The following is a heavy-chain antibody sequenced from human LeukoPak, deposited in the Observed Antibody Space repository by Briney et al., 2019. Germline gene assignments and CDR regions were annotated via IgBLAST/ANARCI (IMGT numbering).Heavy chain of an antibody. J-gene: IGHJ4*02. Sequence: NTGGSLRLSCAASGFTLSTYTMNWVRQAPGKGLEWVSSISSTSSYIYYADSVKGRFTISRDNAKNSLYLQMNSLGAEDTAVYYCARVATAGTVADYWGQGTLVTVSS. D-gene: IGHD6-13*01. CDR3: ARVATAGTVADY. CDR1: GFTLSTYT. CDR2: ISSTSSYI. V-gene: IGHV3-21*01.